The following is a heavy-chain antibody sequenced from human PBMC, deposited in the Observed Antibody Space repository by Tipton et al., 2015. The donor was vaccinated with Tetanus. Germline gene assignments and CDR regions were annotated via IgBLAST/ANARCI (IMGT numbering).Heavy chain of an antibody. Sequence: QLVQSGAEVKKPGESLKISCQGSGYNFNLYWIAWVRQMPGKGLEWMGIVDPRDSGATYGPSFQGQVTISTDKSISTAYVQWGSLQASDTAIYYCARRLGPYTGDQIWYFDLWGRGTLVTVSS. V-gene: IGHV5-51*01. CDR2: VDPRDSGA. D-gene: IGHD7-27*01. CDR3: ARRLGPYTGDQIWYFDL. J-gene: IGHJ2*01. CDR1: GYNFNLYW.